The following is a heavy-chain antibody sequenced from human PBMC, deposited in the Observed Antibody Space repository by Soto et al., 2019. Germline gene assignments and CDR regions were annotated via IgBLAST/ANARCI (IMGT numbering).Heavy chain of an antibody. J-gene: IGHJ4*02. V-gene: IGHV3-23*01. CDR3: AKGRGGSGSLTPRLDF. CDR1: GFTFNNYA. Sequence: EVQLLESGGGLIQPGGSLRLSCAASGFTFNNYAMTWVRQAPGKGLDWVSAISGGGDTTSYADSVKGRFTVSRDGSKNTLHLQMSSLRAEDTALYYCAKGRGGSGSLTPRLDFWGQGTLVTVSS. CDR2: ISGGGDTT. D-gene: IGHD3-10*01.